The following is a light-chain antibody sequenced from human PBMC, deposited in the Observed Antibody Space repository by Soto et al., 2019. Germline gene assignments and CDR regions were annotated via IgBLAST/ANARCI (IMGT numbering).Light chain of an antibody. Sequence: DIEMTQSPSTLSPSVVDTVTITCRASQSIATCLAWYHQKPEKAPKLLIYTATNVESGVPSRFSGSGSGTEFSLTISSLQPEDFAIYYCQQYNDYQYTFGQGTKLEI. CDR2: TAT. CDR1: QSIATC. J-gene: IGKJ2*01. CDR3: QQYNDYQYT. V-gene: IGKV1-5*03.